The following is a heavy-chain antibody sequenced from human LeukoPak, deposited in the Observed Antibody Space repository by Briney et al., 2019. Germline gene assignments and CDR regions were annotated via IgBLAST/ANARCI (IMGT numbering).Heavy chain of an antibody. J-gene: IGHJ4*02. V-gene: IGHV4-59*01. Sequence: SETLSLTCTVSGGSISSYYWSWIRQPPGKGLEWIGYIYYSGSTNYNPSLKSRVTISVDTSKNQFSLKLSSVTAADTAVYYCARNSGSYYSAFDYWGQGTLVTVSS. D-gene: IGHD3-10*01. CDR1: GGSISSYY. CDR3: ARNSGSYYSAFDY. CDR2: IYYSGST.